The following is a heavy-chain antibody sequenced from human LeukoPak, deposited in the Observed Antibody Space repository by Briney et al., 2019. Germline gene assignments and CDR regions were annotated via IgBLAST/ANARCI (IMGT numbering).Heavy chain of an antibody. CDR1: GFTFSSYG. CDR2: ISYDGSNK. Sequence: GGSLRLSCAASGFTFSSYGMHWVRQAPGKGLEWVAVISYDGSNKYYADSVKGRFTISRDNSKNTLYLQMNSLRTEDTAVYYCAKAPIAAAGIYYFDYWGQGTLVTVSS. D-gene: IGHD6-13*01. CDR3: AKAPIAAAGIYYFDY. V-gene: IGHV3-30*18. J-gene: IGHJ4*02.